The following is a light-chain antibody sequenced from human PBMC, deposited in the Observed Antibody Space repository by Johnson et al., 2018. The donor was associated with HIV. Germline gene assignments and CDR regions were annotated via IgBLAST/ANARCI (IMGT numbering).Light chain of an antibody. CDR2: DNN. V-gene: IGLV1-51*01. Sequence: QSVLTQAPSASGTPGQRVTISCSGSSSNIGSTTVNWYQQLPGTAPKLLIFDNNKRPSGIPDRFSGSKYGTSATLGITGLQTGDEADYYCGTWDSSLSAGVFGIGTKVTVL. CDR1: SSNIGSTT. J-gene: IGLJ1*01. CDR3: GTWDSSLSAGV.